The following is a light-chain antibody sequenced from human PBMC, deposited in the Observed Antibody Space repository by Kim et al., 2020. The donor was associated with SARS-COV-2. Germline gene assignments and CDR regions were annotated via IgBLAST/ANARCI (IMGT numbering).Light chain of an antibody. Sequence: PEPSVTTSCSGTSSDFGGFNYVSWYQQHPGKAPKLIIYEVIKRPSGVPDRFSGSKSGNTASLTVSGLQAEDEADYYCTTHGGYNYVFGTGTKVTVL. J-gene: IGLJ1*01. V-gene: IGLV2-8*01. CDR2: EVI. CDR1: SSDFGGFNY. CDR3: TTHGGYNYV.